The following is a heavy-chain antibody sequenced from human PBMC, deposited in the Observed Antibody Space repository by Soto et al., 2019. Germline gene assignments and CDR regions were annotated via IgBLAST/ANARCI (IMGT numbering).Heavy chain of an antibody. V-gene: IGHV3-30*03. D-gene: IGHD2-15*01. Sequence: GGSLRLSCAASGFTFDSNGMHWVRQAPGKGLEWVAVISYDGSNKDSADSVKGRFTISRDNSKNTLFLQMNSLRTEDTAVYYCARESVYCSGGRCHGLGFDPWGQGALVTVSS. CDR3: ARESVYCSGGRCHGLGFDP. CDR2: ISYDGSNK. J-gene: IGHJ5*02. CDR1: GFTFDSNG.